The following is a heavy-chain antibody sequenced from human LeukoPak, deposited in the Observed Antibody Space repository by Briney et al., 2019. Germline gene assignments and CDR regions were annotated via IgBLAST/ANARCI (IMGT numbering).Heavy chain of an antibody. V-gene: IGHV4-39*01. D-gene: IGHD3-22*01. Sequence: SETLSLTCSVSGGSITGSGYYWGWIRQRPGKGLEWIGSIYHSGKTYYNPSLKRRVLISVDTSKKQFSLKLTSATAADTAVYYCTRRGPDTIVVVSPFDYWGQGTQVTVSS. CDR3: TRRGPDTIVVVSPFDY. CDR1: GGSITGSGYY. CDR2: IYHSGKT. J-gene: IGHJ4*02.